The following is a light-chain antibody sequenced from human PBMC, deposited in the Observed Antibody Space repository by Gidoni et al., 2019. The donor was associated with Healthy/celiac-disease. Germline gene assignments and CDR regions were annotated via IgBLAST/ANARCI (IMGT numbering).Light chain of an antibody. CDR1: QRISSY. J-gene: IGKJ4*01. CDR3: QQSYSTPLT. V-gene: IGKV1-39*01. CDR2: AAS. Sequence: DIQMTQSPSSLSASVGDRVTITCRASQRISSYLNWYQQKPGKAPKLLIYAASSLQSEVPSRFSGSGSGTDFTLTIGSLQPEDFATYYCQQSYSTPLTFGGXTRVEIK.